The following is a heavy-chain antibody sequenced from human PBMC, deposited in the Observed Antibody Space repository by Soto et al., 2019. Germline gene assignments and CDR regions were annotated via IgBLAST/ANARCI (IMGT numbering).Heavy chain of an antibody. D-gene: IGHD1-20*01. J-gene: IGHJ4*02. CDR1: GGSFSGYY. CDR2: INHSGST. Sequence: SETLSLTCAVYGGSFSGYYWSWIRQPPGKGLEWIGEINHSGSTNYNPSLKSRVTISVDTSKNQFSLKLSSVTAADTAVYYCARGGGITGTQSIDYWGQGTLVTVSS. CDR3: ARGGGITGTQSIDY. V-gene: IGHV4-34*01.